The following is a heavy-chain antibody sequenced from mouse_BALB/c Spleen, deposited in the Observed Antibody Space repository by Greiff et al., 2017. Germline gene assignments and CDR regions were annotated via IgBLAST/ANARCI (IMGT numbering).Heavy chain of an antibody. CDR1: GFTFSSYG. V-gene: IGHV5-6*01. J-gene: IGHJ2*01. Sequence: EVKLVESGGDLVKPGGSLKLSCAASGFTFSSYGMSWVRQTPDKRLEWVATISSGGSYTYYPDSVKGRFTISRDNAKNTLYLQMSSLKSEDTAMYYCARQAYDYDADYWGQGTTLTVSS. CDR3: ARQAYDYDADY. CDR2: ISSGGSYT. D-gene: IGHD2-4*01.